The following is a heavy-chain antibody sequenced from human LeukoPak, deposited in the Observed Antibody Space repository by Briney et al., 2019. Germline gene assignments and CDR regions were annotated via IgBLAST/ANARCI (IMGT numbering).Heavy chain of an antibody. CDR2: ISSSSSTI. D-gene: IGHD6-6*01. CDR1: GFTFSSYG. J-gene: IGHJ4*02. V-gene: IGHV3-48*01. Sequence: PGGSLRLSCAASGFTFSSYGMDWVRQAPGKGLEWVSYISSSSSTIYYANSVKGRFTISRDNAKNSLFLQMNSLRAEDTAVYYCKRGGAARPEYWGQRAQVTVSS. CDR3: KRGGAARPEY.